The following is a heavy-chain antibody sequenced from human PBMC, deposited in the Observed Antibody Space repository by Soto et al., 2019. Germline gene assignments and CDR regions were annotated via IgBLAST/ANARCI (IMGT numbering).Heavy chain of an antibody. Sequence: SETLSLTCTLSGDSIPWTSCYWGGIRQPPGKGLEWIGDVYYSGITSYNPSLKSRVTMSVDTSQNQFSLKLTSVTAADTGVYYCARLLLQQPWYFHYWGQGTLLTVSS. CDR1: GDSIPWTSCY. CDR2: VYYSGIT. V-gene: IGHV4-39*07. D-gene: IGHD4-4*01. J-gene: IGHJ4*02. CDR3: ARLLLQQPWYFHY.